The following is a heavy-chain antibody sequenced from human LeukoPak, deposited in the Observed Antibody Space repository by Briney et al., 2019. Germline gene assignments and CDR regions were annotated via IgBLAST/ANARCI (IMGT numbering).Heavy chain of an antibody. CDR3: ARVRIAAAGTWRSGMDV. CDR1: GFTFSSYW. J-gene: IGHJ6*02. Sequence: PGGSLRLSCAASGFTFSSYWMSWVRQAPGKGLVWVSRINSDGSSTSYADSVKGRFTISRDNAKNTLYLQMNSLRAEDTAVYYCARVRIAAAGTWRSGMDVWGQGTTVTVSS. D-gene: IGHD6-13*01. CDR2: INSDGSST. V-gene: IGHV3-74*01.